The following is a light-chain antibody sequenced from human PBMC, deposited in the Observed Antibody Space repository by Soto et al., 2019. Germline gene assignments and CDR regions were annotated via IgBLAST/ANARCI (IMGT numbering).Light chain of an antibody. J-gene: IGLJ2*01. Sequence: QSALTQPASVSGSPGQSITISCTGTSSDIGGYNYVSWYQQHPGKAPTLMIYDVSYRPSGVSDRFSGSKSGNTASLTISGLQADDEADYHCSSFATTTIPLFGGGTKLTVL. V-gene: IGLV2-14*01. CDR3: SSFATTTIPL. CDR1: SSDIGGYNY. CDR2: DVS.